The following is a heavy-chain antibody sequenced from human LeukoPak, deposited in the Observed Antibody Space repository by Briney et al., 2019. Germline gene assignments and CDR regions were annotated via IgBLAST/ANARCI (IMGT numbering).Heavy chain of an antibody. D-gene: IGHD1-7*01. CDR2: IKQDGSDK. J-gene: IGHJ4*02. CDR3: AKEKTTGTYYVDY. V-gene: IGHV3-7*01. CDR1: GFTFSNYW. Sequence: PGGSLRLSCAASGFTFSNYWMSWVRQAPGKGLEWVANIKQDGSDKYYVDSVKGRFTISRDNAKNSLYLQMNSLRAEDTAVYYCAKEKTTGTYYVDYWGQGTLVTVSS.